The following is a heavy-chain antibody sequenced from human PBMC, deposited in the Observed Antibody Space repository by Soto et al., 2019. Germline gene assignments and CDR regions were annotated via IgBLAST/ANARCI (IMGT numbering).Heavy chain of an antibody. Sequence: GASLKVSCKASGCTFSSYAISWVRQAPGQGLEWMGGIIPIFGTANYAQKFQGRVTITADESTSTAYMELSSLRSEDTAVYYCARARGALPFQHWGQGTLVPVSS. V-gene: IGHV1-69*13. CDR3: ARARGALPFQH. CDR1: GCTFSSYA. CDR2: IIPIFGTA. J-gene: IGHJ1*01.